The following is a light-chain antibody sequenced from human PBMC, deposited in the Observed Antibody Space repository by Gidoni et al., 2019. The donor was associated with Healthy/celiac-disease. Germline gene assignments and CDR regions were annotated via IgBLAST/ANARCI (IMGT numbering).Light chain of an antibody. CDR2: AAS. CDR3: QQCYSTPRSP. CDR1: QSIRSY. Sequence: DTKMTQSLSSLSAPVGDRVTITCRASQSIRSYLNWYQQKPGKAAKLLIYAASSLQSGVPSRFSGSGSGTDFTLTISSLQPDDFATYYCQQCYSTPRSPFXPXTKVDIK. V-gene: IGKV1-39*01. J-gene: IGKJ3*01.